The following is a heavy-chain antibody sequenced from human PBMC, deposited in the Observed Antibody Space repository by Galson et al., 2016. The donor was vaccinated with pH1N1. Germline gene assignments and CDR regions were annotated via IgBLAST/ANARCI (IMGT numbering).Heavy chain of an antibody. CDR1: GFKFDEYA. V-gene: IGHV3-43D*03. CDR3: AKDNLIFGGAGGVDF. Sequence: SLRLSCAASGFKFDEYAMHWVRQAPGKGLEWVSLISWDGGSIFYADSVKGRFTISRDNSKNSLFLEMNSLRAEDSALYYCAKDNLIFGGAGGVDFWGPGTTVTVSS. CDR2: ISWDGGSI. D-gene: IGHD3-10*01. J-gene: IGHJ6*02.